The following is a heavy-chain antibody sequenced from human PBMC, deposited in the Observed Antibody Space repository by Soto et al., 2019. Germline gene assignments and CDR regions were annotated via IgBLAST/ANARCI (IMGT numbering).Heavy chain of an antibody. J-gene: IGHJ6*02. Sequence: ASLKVSCQASGYTFIGYGISWVRQAPGQGLEWMGWISGYNGDTRYAQNFQGRVTMTTDASTNTAYMDLRTLRSDDTAVYYCARDRGRAVPYHCYYANDVCRQGTTVTVSS. CDR1: GYTFIGYG. D-gene: IGHD6-6*01. V-gene: IGHV1-18*04. CDR2: ISGYNGDT. CDR3: ARDRGRAVPYHCYYANDV.